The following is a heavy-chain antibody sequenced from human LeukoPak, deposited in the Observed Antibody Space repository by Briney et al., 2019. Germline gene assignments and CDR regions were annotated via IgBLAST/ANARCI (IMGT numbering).Heavy chain of an antibody. CDR2: MSYDGSNK. D-gene: IGHD1-26*01. CDR3: AKDRRRGSYYADYFDY. CDR1: GFTFSSYG. J-gene: IGHJ4*02. Sequence: GGSLRLSCAASGFTFSSYGMHWVRQAPGKGLEWVAVMSYDGSNKYYADSVKGRFTISRDNSKNTLYLQMNSLRAEDTAVYYCAKDRRRGSYYADYFDYWGQGTLVTVSS. V-gene: IGHV3-30*18.